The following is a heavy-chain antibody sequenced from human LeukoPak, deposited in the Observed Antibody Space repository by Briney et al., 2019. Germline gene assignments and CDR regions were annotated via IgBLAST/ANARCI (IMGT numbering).Heavy chain of an antibody. Sequence: ASVKVSCKASGYTFTGYYMHWVRQAPGQGLEWMGWINPNSGGTNYAQKFQGRVTMTRDTSISTAYMELSRLRSDDTAVYYCARGARYYDSSGYYYYFDYWGQGTLVTVSS. D-gene: IGHD3-22*01. CDR3: ARGARYYDSSGYYYYFDY. CDR1: GYTFTGYY. CDR2: INPNSGGT. V-gene: IGHV1-2*02. J-gene: IGHJ4*02.